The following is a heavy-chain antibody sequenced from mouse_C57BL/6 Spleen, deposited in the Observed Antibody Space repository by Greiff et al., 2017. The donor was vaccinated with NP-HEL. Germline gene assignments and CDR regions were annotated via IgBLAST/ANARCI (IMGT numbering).Heavy chain of an antibody. V-gene: IGHV1-26*01. CDR3: ARPEYYSNFFDY. Sequence: EVQLQQSGPELVKPGASVKISCKASGYTFTDYYMNWVKQSHGKSLEWIGDINPNNGGTSYNQKFKGKATLTVDKSSSTAYMELRSLTSEDSAVYYCARPEYYSNFFDYWGQGTTLTVSS. CDR1: GYTFTDYY. J-gene: IGHJ2*01. CDR2: INPNNGGT. D-gene: IGHD2-5*01.